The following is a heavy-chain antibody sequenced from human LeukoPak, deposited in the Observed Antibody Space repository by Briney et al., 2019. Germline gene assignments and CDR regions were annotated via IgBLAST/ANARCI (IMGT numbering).Heavy chain of an antibody. CDR3: ASTARLGYYYYYMDV. Sequence: SQTLSLTCTVSGGSISSGSYYWSWIRQPAGKGLEWIGRIYTSGSTNYNPSLKSRVTISVDTSKNQFSLKLSSVTAADTAVYYCASTARLGYYYYYMDVWGKGTTVTVSS. V-gene: IGHV4-61*02. J-gene: IGHJ6*03. D-gene: IGHD5-18*01. CDR2: IYTSGST. CDR1: GGSISSGSYY.